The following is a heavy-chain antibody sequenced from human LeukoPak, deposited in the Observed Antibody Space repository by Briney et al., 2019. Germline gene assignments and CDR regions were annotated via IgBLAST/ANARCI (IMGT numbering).Heavy chain of an antibody. CDR3: ARGYCSGGSCYFLPNFDY. CDR2: IYYSGST. J-gene: IGHJ4*02. Sequence: SETLSLTCTVSGGSISSSSYYWGWIRQPPGKGLEWIGSIYYSGSTYYNPSLKSRVTISVDTSKNQFSLKLSSVTAADTAVYYCARGYCSGGSCYFLPNFDYWGQGTLVTVSS. D-gene: IGHD2-15*01. V-gene: IGHV4-39*07. CDR1: GGSISSSSYY.